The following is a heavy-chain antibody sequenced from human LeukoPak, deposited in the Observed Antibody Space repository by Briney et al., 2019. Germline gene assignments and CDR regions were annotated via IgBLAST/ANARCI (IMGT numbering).Heavy chain of an antibody. V-gene: IGHV1-18*01. D-gene: IGHD3-22*01. J-gene: IGHJ3*02. CDR2: ISAYNGNT. CDR3: ARDLLSVYDSSGQDAFDI. Sequence: WASVKVSCKASGYTFTSYGISWVRQAPGQGLEWMGWISAYNGNTNYAQKLQGRVTMTTDTSTSTAYMELRSLRSDDTAVYYCARDLLSVYDSSGQDAFDIWGQGTMVTVSS. CDR1: GYTFTSYG.